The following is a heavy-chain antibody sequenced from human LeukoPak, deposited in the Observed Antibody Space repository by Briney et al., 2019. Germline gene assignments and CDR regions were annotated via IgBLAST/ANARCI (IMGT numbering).Heavy chain of an antibody. CDR2: IIPILGIA. V-gene: IGHV1-69*04. CDR3: ARGDTAMATALWYYYYGMDV. J-gene: IGHJ6*02. CDR1: GGTFSSYA. D-gene: IGHD5-18*01. Sequence: EASVKVSCKASGGTFSSYAISWVRQAPGQGLEWMGRIIPILGIANYAQKFQGRVTMTTDTSTSTAYMELRSLRSDDTAVYYCARGDTAMATALWYYYYGMDVWGQGTTVTVSS.